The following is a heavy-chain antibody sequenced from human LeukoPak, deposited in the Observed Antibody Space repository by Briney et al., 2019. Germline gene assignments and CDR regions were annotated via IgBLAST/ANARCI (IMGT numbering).Heavy chain of an antibody. CDR1: GVSISSYY. V-gene: IGHV4-4*09. Sequence: SETLSLTCTAAGVSISSYYWSWIRQPPGKGLEWIGYIYTSGSTNYNPSLKSRVTISVDTSKNQFSLKLSSVTAADTAVYYCARQCSSTSCPFDYWGQGTLVTVSS. CDR3: ARQCSSTSCPFDY. CDR2: IYTSGST. D-gene: IGHD2-2*01. J-gene: IGHJ4*02.